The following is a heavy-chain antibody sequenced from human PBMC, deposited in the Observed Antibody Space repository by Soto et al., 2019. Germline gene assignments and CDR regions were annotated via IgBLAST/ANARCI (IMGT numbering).Heavy chain of an antibody. CDR1: GGSISSGGYY. D-gene: IGHD2-2*01. V-gene: IGHV4-31*03. Sequence: PSETLSLTCTVSGGSISSGGYYWSWIRQHPGKGLEWIGYIYYSGSTYYNPSLKSRVTISVDTSKNQFSLKLSSVTAADTAVYYCERAPWEYKPLHEYFDYWGQGTLVTVSS. J-gene: IGHJ4*02. CDR3: ERAPWEYKPLHEYFDY. CDR2: IYYSGST.